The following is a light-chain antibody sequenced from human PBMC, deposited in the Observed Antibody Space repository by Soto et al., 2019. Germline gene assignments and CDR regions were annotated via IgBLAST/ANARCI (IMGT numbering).Light chain of an antibody. V-gene: IGKV1-39*01. CDR2: AAS. CDR3: QQSYSTPWT. Sequence: DIQVTQYPSSPSASVGDRVTITFRASQSISSYLNWYQQKPGKAPKLLIYAASSLQSGVPSRFSGSGSGTDFTLTISSLQPEDFATYYCQQSYSTPWTFGQGTKVDIK. CDR1: QSISSY. J-gene: IGKJ1*01.